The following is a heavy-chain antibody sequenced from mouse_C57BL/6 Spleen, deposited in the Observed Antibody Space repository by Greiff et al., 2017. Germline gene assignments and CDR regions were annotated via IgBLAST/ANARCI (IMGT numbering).Heavy chain of an antibody. V-gene: IGHV1-81*01. D-gene: IGHD4-1*01. CDR3: AREPLTGYAMDY. CDR1: GYTFTSYG. Sequence: QVQLKESGAELARPGASVKLSCKASGYTFTSYGISWVKQRTGQGLEWIGEIYPRSGNTYYNEKFKGKATLTADKSSSTAYMELRSLTSEDSAVYFCAREPLTGYAMDYWGQGTSVTVSS. J-gene: IGHJ4*01. CDR2: IYPRSGNT.